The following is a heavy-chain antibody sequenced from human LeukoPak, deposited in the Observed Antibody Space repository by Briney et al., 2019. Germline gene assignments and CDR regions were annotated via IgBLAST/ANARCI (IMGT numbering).Heavy chain of an antibody. CDR1: GGSISNYY. Sequence: PSVTLSLTCTVSGGSISNYYWSWIRQPPGKGLEWIGYIYYSGSTNYNPSLKSRVTISVDTSKNQFSLKLSSVTAADTAVYYCARADRYYYYYYMDVRGKGTTVTISS. CDR2: IYYSGST. CDR3: ARADRYYYYYYMDV. V-gene: IGHV4-59*01. J-gene: IGHJ6*03.